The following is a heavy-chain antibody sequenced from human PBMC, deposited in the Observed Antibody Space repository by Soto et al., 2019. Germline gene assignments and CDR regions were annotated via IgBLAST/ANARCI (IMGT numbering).Heavy chain of an antibody. CDR1: GFAFDYHV. V-gene: IGHV3-23*01. CDR3: VKGSASTRPFYFDY. D-gene: IGHD6-6*01. Sequence: GGSLRLSCAASGFAFDYHVMSWVRQAPEKGLDWVAAITVSGGDTYYADSVKGRFTISRDNSKNTLYLEVNSLRADDTAVYYYVKGSASTRPFYFDYLGQGTLVAVSS. CDR2: ITVSGGDT. J-gene: IGHJ4*01.